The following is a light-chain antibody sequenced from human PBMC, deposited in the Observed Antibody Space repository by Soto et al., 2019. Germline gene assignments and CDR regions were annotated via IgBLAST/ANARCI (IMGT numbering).Light chain of an antibody. J-gene: IGLJ1*01. V-gene: IGLV2-14*01. CDR2: DVS. CDR1: SSDVGGYNY. CDR3: AAWVDSLSGSEV. Sequence: QSVLTQPASVSGSPGQSITISCTGTSSDVGGYNYVSWYQQHPGKAPKLMIYDVSNRPSGVSNRFSGSKSGTSASLAISGLRSEDEADYYCAAWVDSLSGSEVFGTGTKVTVL.